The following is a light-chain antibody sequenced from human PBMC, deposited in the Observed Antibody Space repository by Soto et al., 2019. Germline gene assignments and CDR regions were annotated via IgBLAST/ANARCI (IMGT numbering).Light chain of an antibody. CDR3: HQSHNWPPWT. CDR2: GAS. Sequence: EIVMTQSPATLSVSPGERATLSCRASQSIGMNLAWYQQRPGQAPRLLMYGASTRATGIPARVSGSGSGTDFSLTISSLQSEDVAGYFCHQSHNWPPWTFGQGTTVEIK. CDR1: QSIGMN. V-gene: IGKV3-15*01. J-gene: IGKJ1*01.